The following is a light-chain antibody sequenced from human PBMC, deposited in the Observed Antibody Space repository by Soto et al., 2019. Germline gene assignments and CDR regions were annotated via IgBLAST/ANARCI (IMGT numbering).Light chain of an antibody. Sequence: EIVLTQSPGTLSLSPWERATLSCRASQSVGSTYLAWYQQKPGQAPRLLIYGVSSRATGIPARFSGSGSGTDFTLTISRLEPQDFAVYYCQQYGTSRTFGQGTKVDIK. V-gene: IGKV3-20*01. CDR1: QSVGSTY. CDR3: QQYGTSRT. CDR2: GVS. J-gene: IGKJ1*01.